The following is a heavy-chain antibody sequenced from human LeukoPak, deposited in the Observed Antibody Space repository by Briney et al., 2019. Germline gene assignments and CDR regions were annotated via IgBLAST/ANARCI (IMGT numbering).Heavy chain of an antibody. CDR1: GFIFSSYS. J-gene: IGHJ6*02. D-gene: IGHD3-9*01. CDR3: AREGITIFWPYYYGMDV. Sequence: GGSLRLSCAASGFIFSSYSMNWVRQAPGKGLEWVSYISSSGTTIYYADSVKGRFAISRDNAKNSLYLQMNSLRAEDTAVYYCAREGITIFWPYYYGMDVWGQGTTVTVSS. V-gene: IGHV3-48*04. CDR2: ISSSGTTI.